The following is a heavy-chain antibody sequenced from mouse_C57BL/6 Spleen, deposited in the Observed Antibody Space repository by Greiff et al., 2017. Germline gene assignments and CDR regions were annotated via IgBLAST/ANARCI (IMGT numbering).Heavy chain of an antibody. V-gene: IGHV1-15*01. CDR3: TRNGSGSSCYFDY. CDR2: IDPETGGT. Sequence: QVQLQQSGAELVRPGASVTLSCKASGYTFTDYEMHWVKQTPVHGLEWIGAIDPETGGTAYNQKFKGKAILTADKSSSTAYMELRSLTSEDSAVYYCTRNGSGSSCYFDYWGQGTTLTVSS. CDR1: GYTFTDYE. J-gene: IGHJ2*01. D-gene: IGHD1-1*01.